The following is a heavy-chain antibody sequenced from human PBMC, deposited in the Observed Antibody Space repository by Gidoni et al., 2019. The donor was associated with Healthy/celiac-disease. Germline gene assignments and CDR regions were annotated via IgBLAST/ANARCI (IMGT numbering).Heavy chain of an antibody. J-gene: IGHJ4*02. D-gene: IGHD6-19*01. CDR2: ISWDGGST. CDR3: AKDRGAVAGQAGYYFDY. Sequence: EVQLVESGGVVVQPGGSLRLSCAASGFTFDDYTMHWVRQAPGKGLEWVSLISWDGGSTYYADSVKGRFTISRDNSKNSLYLQMNSLRTEDTALYYCAKDRGAVAGQAGYYFDYWGQGTLVTVSS. CDR1: GFTFDDYT. V-gene: IGHV3-43*01.